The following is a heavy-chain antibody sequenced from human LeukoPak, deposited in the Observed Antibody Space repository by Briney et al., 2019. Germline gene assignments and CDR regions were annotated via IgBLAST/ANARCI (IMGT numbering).Heavy chain of an antibody. D-gene: IGHD2-15*01. V-gene: IGHV1-18*01. CDR2: ISAYNGST. CDR1: GYTFTSYG. J-gene: IGHJ3*02. CDR3: ARAQYCSGGSCYSKGAFDI. Sequence: ASVKVSCKASGYTFTSYGISWVRQAPGQGLEWMGWISAYNGSTNYAQKLQGRVTMTTDTSTSTAYMELRSLRSDDTAVYYCARAQYCSGGSCYSKGAFDIWGQGTMVTVSS.